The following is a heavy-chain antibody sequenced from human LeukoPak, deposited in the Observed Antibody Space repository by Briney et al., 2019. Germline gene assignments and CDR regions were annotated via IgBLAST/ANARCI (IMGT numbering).Heavy chain of an antibody. Sequence: PSESLSLTCTVSGGSISNHYWSWVWQRPGKGLEWIAYFFYSGRTHYNPSLKSRVTISMDTSKNQLSLNLTSVTAADTAVYYCARLPGSSHGYYFDSWGQGTLVTVSS. V-gene: IGHV4-59*08. CDR1: GGSISNHY. J-gene: IGHJ4*02. CDR3: ARLPGSSHGYYFDS. D-gene: IGHD5-18*01. CDR2: FFYSGRT.